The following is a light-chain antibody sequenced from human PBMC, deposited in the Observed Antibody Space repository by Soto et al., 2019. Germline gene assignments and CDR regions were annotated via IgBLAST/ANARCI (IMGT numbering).Light chain of an antibody. J-gene: IGKJ5*01. Sequence: MTQSPSSLSASPGDRVTITCRASQVIRNDLGWYQHKPGQSPQLFIYFGSNRAPGVPDRFSGSGSGTDSTLKINRVEAEDVGTYYCMPALQSLTFGQGTRLEIK. CDR1: QVIRND. CDR2: FGS. CDR3: MPALQSLT. V-gene: IGKV2-28*01.